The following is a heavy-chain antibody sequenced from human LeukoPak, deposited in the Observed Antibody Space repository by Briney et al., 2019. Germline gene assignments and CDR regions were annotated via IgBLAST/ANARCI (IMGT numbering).Heavy chain of an antibody. Sequence: PGGSLRLSCAASGFTFSSYWMHWVRQAPGKGLEWAAVIWYDGSNKYYADSVKGRFTISRDNSKNTLYLQMNSLRAEDTAVYYCARDSSPLLWFGESYFDYWGQGTLVTVSS. D-gene: IGHD3-10*01. V-gene: IGHV3-33*08. CDR3: ARDSSPLLWFGESYFDY. CDR2: IWYDGSNK. CDR1: GFTFSSYW. J-gene: IGHJ4*02.